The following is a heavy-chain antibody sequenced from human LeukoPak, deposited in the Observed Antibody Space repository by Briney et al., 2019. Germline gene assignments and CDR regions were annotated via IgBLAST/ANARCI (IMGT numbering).Heavy chain of an antibody. J-gene: IGHJ4*02. Sequence: PSETLSLTCTVSGGSISSHSTYYWSWLRQPPGKGLEWLAYIHDSGSTNYDPSLRGRISMSVDTSGNQFSLTLRSVTAADTAVYYCATQAGYYFDYWGQGKVVTVSS. D-gene: IGHD6-19*01. V-gene: IGHV4-59*08. CDR2: IHDSGST. CDR1: GGSISSHSTYY. CDR3: ATQAGYYFDY.